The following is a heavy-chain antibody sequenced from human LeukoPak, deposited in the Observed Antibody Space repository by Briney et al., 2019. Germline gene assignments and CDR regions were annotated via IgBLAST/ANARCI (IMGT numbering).Heavy chain of an antibody. CDR1: GFTFSSPW. Sequence: PGGSLRLSCAASGFTFSSPWMTWVRQAPGKGLEWVANIKNDGSEKHYVDSVKGRFTISRNNAKNSLCLQMNSLRVEDTAMYYCVREGVMSAWGQGTLVTVSS. CDR3: VREGVMSA. CDR2: IKNDGSEK. V-gene: IGHV3-7*01. J-gene: IGHJ4*02. D-gene: IGHD3-16*01.